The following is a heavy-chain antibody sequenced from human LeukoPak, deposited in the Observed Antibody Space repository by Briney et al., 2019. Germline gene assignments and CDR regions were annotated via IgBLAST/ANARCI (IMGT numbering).Heavy chain of an antibody. Sequence: SQTLSLTCTVSGASINSGSYYWSWIRQPAGKGLEFIGHFYSSGSTNYNPSLKSRVSISVDTSKNQFSLEVTSVTAADTAVYYCATDFGDSSGWYRFWGQGTLVAVSS. CDR1: GASINSGSYY. V-gene: IGHV4-61*09. D-gene: IGHD6-19*01. CDR2: FYSSGST. CDR3: ATDFGDSSGWYRF. J-gene: IGHJ4*02.